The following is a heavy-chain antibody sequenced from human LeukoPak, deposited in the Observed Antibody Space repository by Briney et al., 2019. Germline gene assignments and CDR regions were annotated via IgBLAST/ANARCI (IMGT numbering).Heavy chain of an antibody. Sequence: SQTLSLTCTVSGASINSGSYYWSWIRQPAGKGLEFIGHFYSSGSTNYNPSLKSRVSISVDTSKNQFSLEVTSVTAADTAVYYCATDFGDSSGWYRFWGQGTLVAVSS. CDR1: GASINSGSYY. V-gene: IGHV4-61*09. D-gene: IGHD6-19*01. CDR2: FYSSGST. CDR3: ATDFGDSSGWYRF. J-gene: IGHJ4*02.